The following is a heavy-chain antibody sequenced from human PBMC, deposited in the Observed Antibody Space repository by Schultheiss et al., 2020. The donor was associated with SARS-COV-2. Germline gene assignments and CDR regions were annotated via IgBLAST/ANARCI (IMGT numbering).Heavy chain of an antibody. CDR3: ARDLSRGIAAINY. D-gene: IGHD2-2*02. Sequence: GGSLRLSCAASGFTFSSYGIHWVRQAPGKGLEWVAVIWSDGSTKYYADSVKGRFTISRDNSKNTLYLQMNSLRAEDTAVYYCARDLSRGIAAINYWGQGTLVTVAS. CDR2: IWSDGSTK. CDR1: GFTFSSYG. J-gene: IGHJ4*02. V-gene: IGHV3-33*01.